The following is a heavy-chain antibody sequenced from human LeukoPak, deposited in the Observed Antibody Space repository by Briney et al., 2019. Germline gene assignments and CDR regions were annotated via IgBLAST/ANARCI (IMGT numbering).Heavy chain of an antibody. V-gene: IGHV1-8*01. D-gene: IGHD3-22*01. Sequence: ASVKVSCKASGYTFTSYDINWVRQATGQGLEWMEWMNPNSGNTGYAQKFQGRVTMTRNTSISTAYMELSSLRSEDTAVYYCARGRQNTMIVVVNWFDPWGQGTLVTVSS. J-gene: IGHJ5*02. CDR3: ARGRQNTMIVVVNWFDP. CDR2: MNPNSGNT. CDR1: GYTFTSYD.